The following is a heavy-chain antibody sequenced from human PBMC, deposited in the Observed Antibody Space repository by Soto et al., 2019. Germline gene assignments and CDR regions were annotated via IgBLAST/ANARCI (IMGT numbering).Heavy chain of an antibody. CDR2: IIYTGST. CDR1: GGSFSGYY. D-gene: IGHD6-13*01. V-gene: IGHV4-34*12. J-gene: IGHJ5*02. CDR3: ARPKTIGAAAGKGWFDP. Sequence: SETLSLTCAVYGGSFSGYYWSWIRQPPGKGLEWIGSIIYTGSTYYSPSLKGRLTISVDPSKNQFSLKLTSVTAADTAMYYCARPKTIGAAAGKGWFDPWGQGTLVTV.